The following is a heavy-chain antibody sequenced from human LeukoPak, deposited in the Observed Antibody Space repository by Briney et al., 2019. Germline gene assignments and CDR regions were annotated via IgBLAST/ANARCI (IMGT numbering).Heavy chain of an antibody. CDR1: GSTFSSYA. J-gene: IGHJ5*02. CDR3: ASSHDYGDYVRWFDP. V-gene: IGHV1-69*06. CDR2: IIPIFGTA. Sequence: ASVKVSCKASGSTFSSYAISWVRQAPGQGLEWMGGIIPIFGTANYAQKFQGRVTITADKSTSTAYMELSSLRSEDTAVYYCASSHDYGDYVRWFDPWGQGTLVTVSS. D-gene: IGHD4-17*01.